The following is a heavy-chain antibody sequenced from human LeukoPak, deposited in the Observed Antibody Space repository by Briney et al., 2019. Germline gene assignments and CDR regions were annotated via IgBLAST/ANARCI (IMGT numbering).Heavy chain of an antibody. Sequence: GASVKVSCKASGYILSSYNMHWVRQAPGQGLEWLGIINPSGGDTNYAQKFQGRVTITADESTSTAYMELSSLRSEDTAVYYCARGAKWELLEVFYWGQGTLVTVSS. CDR1: GYILSSYN. CDR2: INPSGGDT. D-gene: IGHD1-26*01. CDR3: ARGAKWELLEVFY. V-gene: IGHV1-46*01. J-gene: IGHJ4*02.